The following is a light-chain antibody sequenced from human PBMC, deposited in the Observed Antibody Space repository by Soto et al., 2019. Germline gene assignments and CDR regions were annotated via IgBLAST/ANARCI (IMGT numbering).Light chain of an antibody. J-gene: IGLJ1*01. CDR3: CSYEGSDVFV. CDR2: GVT. Sequence: QSALTQPASVSGSPGQSITISCTGSNTDIGNYKIVSWYQQHPGKAPELIIYGVTKRPSGVSNRFSGSKSGNTASLTISGIQAEEEADYNCCSYEGSDVFVFGSGTKVTVL. CDR1: NTDIGNYKI. V-gene: IGLV2-23*02.